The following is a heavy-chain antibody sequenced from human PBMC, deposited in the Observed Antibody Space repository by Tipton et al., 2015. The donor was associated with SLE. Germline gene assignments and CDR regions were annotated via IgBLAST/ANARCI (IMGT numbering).Heavy chain of an antibody. J-gene: IGHJ6*02. Sequence: TLSLTCTVSGGSISSSSYYWGWIRQPPGKGLEWIGSIYYSGSTYYNPSLKSRVTISVDTSKNQFSLKLSSVTAADTAVYYCASLPGGGVGYYYYYGMDVWGQGTTVTVSS. CDR1: GGSISSSSYY. D-gene: IGHD3-16*01. V-gene: IGHV4-39*01. CDR3: ASLPGGGVGYYYYYGMDV. CDR2: IYYSGST.